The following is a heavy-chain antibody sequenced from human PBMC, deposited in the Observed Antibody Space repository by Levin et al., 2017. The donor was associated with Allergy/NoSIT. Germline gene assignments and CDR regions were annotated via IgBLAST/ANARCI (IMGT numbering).Heavy chain of an antibody. J-gene: IGHJ5*02. Sequence: SQTLSLTCTVSGGPISSSYWSWIRQPPGKGLEWIGYIYYSGSTNYNPSLKSRVTISVDTSKNQFSLKLSSVTAADTAVYYCARMYCSSTSCYAGMGLNWFDPWGQGTLVTVSS. D-gene: IGHD2-2*01. V-gene: IGHV4-59*01. CDR2: IYYSGST. CDR1: GGPISSSY. CDR3: ARMYCSSTSCYAGMGLNWFDP.